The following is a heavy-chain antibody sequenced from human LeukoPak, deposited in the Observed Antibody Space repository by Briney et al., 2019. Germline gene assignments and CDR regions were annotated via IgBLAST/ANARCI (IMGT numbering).Heavy chain of an antibody. CDR1: GGTFSSYA. J-gene: IGHJ3*02. D-gene: IGHD3-9*01. CDR2: IIPIFGTA. Sequence: ASVKVSCKASGGTFSSYAISWVRQAPGQGLEWMGGIIPIFGTANYAQKFQGRVTITADESTSTAYMELSSLRSEDTAVYYCARYLYYDILTGFRQVAAFDIWGQGTMVTVSS. V-gene: IGHV1-69*13. CDR3: ARYLYYDILTGFRQVAAFDI.